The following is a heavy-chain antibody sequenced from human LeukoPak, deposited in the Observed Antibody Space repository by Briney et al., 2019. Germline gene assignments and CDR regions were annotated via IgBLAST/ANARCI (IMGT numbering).Heavy chain of an antibody. CDR1: GFTFSSYS. CDR2: ISSSSSYI. Sequence: GSLRLSCAASGFTFSSYSMNWVRQAPGKGLEWVSSISSSSSYIYYADSVKGRFTISRDNAKNSLYLQMNSLRAEDTAVYYCARAADYYYDSSGYDGYYFDYWGQGTLVTVSS. CDR3: ARAADYYYDSSGYDGYYFDY. V-gene: IGHV3-21*01. D-gene: IGHD3-22*01. J-gene: IGHJ4*02.